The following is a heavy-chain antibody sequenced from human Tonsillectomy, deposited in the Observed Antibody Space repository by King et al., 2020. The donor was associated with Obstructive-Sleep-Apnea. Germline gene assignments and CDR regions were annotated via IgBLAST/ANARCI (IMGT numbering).Heavy chain of an antibody. V-gene: IGHV3-30*04. D-gene: IGHD3-22*01. CDR1: GFTFSSFA. Sequence: VQLVESGGGVVQPGRSLRLSCAASGFTFSSFAMHWVRQAPGKGLEWVAVISYDGSNKYYADYVKGRFTISRDNSKNTLYLQMNSLRAEDTAVYYCAREEDYYDSSGYYYYFDYWGQGTLVTVSS. CDR2: ISYDGSNK. CDR3: AREEDYYDSSGYYYYFDY. J-gene: IGHJ4*02.